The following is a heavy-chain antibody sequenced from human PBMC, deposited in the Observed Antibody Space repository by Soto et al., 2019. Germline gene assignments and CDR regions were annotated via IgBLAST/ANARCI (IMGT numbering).Heavy chain of an antibody. Sequence: SETLSLTCAVYGGSFSGYYWSWIRQPPGKGLEWIGEINHSGSTNYNPSLKSRVAISVDTSKNQFSPKLSSVTAADPAVYYAARGPRGLRFTYWRQGTLVTVSS. CDR1: GGSFSGYY. V-gene: IGHV4-34*01. D-gene: IGHD5-12*01. CDR3: ARGPRGLRFTY. J-gene: IGHJ4*02. CDR2: INHSGST.